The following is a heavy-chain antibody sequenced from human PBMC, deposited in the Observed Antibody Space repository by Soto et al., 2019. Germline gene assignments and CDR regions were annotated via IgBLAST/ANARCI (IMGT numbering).Heavy chain of an antibody. CDR3: AKASVWYPYFDS. CDR1: EFSFDDYA. D-gene: IGHD6-13*01. V-gene: IGHV3-23*01. J-gene: IGHJ4*02. CDR2: ITYTGVST. Sequence: EAQLLESGGDLVQPGGSLRLSCAASEFSFDDYAMSWVRQAPGKGLEWVSSITYTGVSTYYVDSVKGRFTISRDNSKDSLYLQMNSLIAEDTAIYYCAKASVWYPYFDSWGQGTLVTVSS.